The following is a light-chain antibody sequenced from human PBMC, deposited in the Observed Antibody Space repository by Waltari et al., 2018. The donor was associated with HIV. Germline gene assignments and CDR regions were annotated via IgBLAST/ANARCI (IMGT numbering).Light chain of an antibody. CDR1: SGHGSNA. Sequence: QLALAQSHSASASLGASVKLTCTLSSGHGSNAIAWHQQQPEKGPRYLMKVNSDGSHIKGDGIPDRFSGSSSGAERYLTISSLQSEDEADYYCQTWGSGIRVFGGGTKLTVL. V-gene: IGLV4-69*01. CDR2: VNSDGSH. CDR3: QTWGSGIRV. J-gene: IGLJ3*02.